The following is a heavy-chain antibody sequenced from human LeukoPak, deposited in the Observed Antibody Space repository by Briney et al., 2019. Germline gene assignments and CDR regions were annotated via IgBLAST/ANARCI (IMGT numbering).Heavy chain of an antibody. CDR2: ISWNSGSR. D-gene: IGHD3-9*01. CDR3: AKSQTFDWFPRSFDY. Sequence: PGGSLRLSCAASGDNFDDYAMHWVRQAPGRGLEWVSGISWNSGSRGYADSVKGRFTISRDNAKNSLYLQMNSLRAEDMALYYCAKSQTFDWFPRSFDYWGQGTLVTVSS. CDR1: GDNFDDYA. J-gene: IGHJ4*02. V-gene: IGHV3-9*03.